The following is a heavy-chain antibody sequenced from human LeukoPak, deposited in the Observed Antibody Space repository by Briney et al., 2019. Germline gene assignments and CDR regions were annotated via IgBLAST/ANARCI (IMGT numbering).Heavy chain of an antibody. J-gene: IGHJ4*02. CDR3: ARQSNLYSSGWYTPSGPYYFDH. Sequence: SQTLSLTCTVSGGSISSGDYYLSWIRQPPGKGLELIGYIYYSGSTYYNPSLKSRVTISVDTSKNQFSLKLSSVTAADTAVYYCARQSNLYSSGWYTPSGPYYFDHWGQGTLVTVSS. CDR2: IYYSGST. V-gene: IGHV4-30-4*01. D-gene: IGHD6-19*01. CDR1: GGSISSGDYY.